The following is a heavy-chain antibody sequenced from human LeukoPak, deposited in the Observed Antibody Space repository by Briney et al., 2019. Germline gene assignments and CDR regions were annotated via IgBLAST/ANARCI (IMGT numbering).Heavy chain of an antibody. D-gene: IGHD6-19*01. CDR3: ARAIAVAGSA. CDR1: GFTFSSYA. J-gene: IGHJ5*02. CDR2: ISYGGSNK. V-gene: IGHV3-30*04. Sequence: GGSLRLSCAASGFTFSSYAMHWVRQAPGKGLEWVAVISYGGSNKNYADSVKGRFIISRDNSKNTLYLEMNSLRAEDTGIYHCARAIAVAGSAWGQGTLVTVSS.